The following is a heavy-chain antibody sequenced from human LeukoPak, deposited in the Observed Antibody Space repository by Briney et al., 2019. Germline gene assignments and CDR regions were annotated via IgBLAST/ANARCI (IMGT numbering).Heavy chain of an antibody. CDR2: IYYSGST. Sequence: PSETLSLTCTVSGGSISSGDYYWSWIRQPPGKGLEWIGYIYYSGSTYYNPSLKSRVTISVDTSKNQFSLKLSSVTAADTAVYYCARDGMVGATKYYYYMDVWGKGTTVTASS. D-gene: IGHD1-26*01. V-gene: IGHV4-30-4*08. J-gene: IGHJ6*03. CDR3: ARDGMVGATKYYYYMDV. CDR1: GGSISSGDYY.